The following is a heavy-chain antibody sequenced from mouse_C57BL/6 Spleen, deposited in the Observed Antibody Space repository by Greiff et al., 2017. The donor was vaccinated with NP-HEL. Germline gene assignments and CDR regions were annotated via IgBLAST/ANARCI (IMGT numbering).Heavy chain of an antibody. CDR3: AREDYYGSSYFDY. Sequence: VQLQQSGAELVKPGASVKMSCKASGYTFTTYPIEWMKQNHGKSLEWIGNFHPYNDDTKYNEKFKGKATLTVEKSSSTAYMQLNSLTSEDSAVYYCAREDYYGSSYFDYWGQGTTLTVSS. V-gene: IGHV1-47*01. CDR1: GYTFTTYP. D-gene: IGHD1-1*01. CDR2: FHPYNDDT. J-gene: IGHJ2*01.